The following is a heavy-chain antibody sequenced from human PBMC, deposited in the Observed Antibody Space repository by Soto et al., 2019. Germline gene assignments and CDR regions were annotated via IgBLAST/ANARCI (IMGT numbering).Heavy chain of an antibody. D-gene: IGHD3-22*01. CDR2: ISGSGGST. CDR1: GFTFSSYA. Sequence: GGSLRLSCAASGFTFSSYAMSWVRQAPGKGLEWVSAISGSGGSTYYADSVKGRFTISRDNSKNTLYLQMNSLRAEDTAVYYCAKVSLPDSPYYYDSSGYWVFDYWGQGTLVTVSS. J-gene: IGHJ4*02. V-gene: IGHV3-23*01. CDR3: AKVSLPDSPYYYDSSGYWVFDY.